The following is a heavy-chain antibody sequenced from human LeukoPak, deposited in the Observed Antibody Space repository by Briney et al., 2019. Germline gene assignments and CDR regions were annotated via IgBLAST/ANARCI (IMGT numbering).Heavy chain of an antibody. Sequence: PGGSLRLSCAASGFTFSSYAMSWVRQAPGKGLEWVSAISGSGGSTYYADSVKGRFTISRDNSKNTLYLQMNSLRAEDTAVYYWAKFGSIAARLTCFDYWGQGTLVTVSS. CDR2: ISGSGGST. D-gene: IGHD6-6*01. J-gene: IGHJ4*02. V-gene: IGHV3-23*01. CDR1: GFTFSSYA. CDR3: AKFGSIAARLTCFDY.